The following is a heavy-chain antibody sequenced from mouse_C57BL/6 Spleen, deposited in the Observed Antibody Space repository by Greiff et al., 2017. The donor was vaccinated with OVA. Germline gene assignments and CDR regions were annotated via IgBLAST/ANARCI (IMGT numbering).Heavy chain of an antibody. D-gene: IGHD1-1*01. V-gene: IGHV1-52*01. J-gene: IGHJ2*01. CDR3: ARSYYHFDD. Sequence: QVQLQQPGAELVRPGSSVKLSCKASGYTFTSYWMHWVKQRPIQGLEWIGNIDPSDSETHYKHKFKDKATLTVDKSSSTAYMQHSSLTSEDSAVYYCARSYYHFDDWGQGTTLTVSS. CDR2: IDPSDSET. CDR1: GYTFTSYW.